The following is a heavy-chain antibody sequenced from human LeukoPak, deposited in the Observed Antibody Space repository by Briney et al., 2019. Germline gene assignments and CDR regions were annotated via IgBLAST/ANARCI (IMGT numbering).Heavy chain of an antibody. V-gene: IGHV3-23*01. D-gene: IGHD3-3*01. CDR3: ARDERLLSFLK. Sequence: PGGSLRLSCEGSGFIFSDYAMSCVRQAPGKGLEWVSTISGSGGNTYYADSVKGRFTISRDNSKNTLYLQMNSLRAEDTAIYYCARDERLLSFLKWGQGTLVTVSS. CDR1: GFIFSDYA. CDR2: ISGSGGNT. J-gene: IGHJ4*02.